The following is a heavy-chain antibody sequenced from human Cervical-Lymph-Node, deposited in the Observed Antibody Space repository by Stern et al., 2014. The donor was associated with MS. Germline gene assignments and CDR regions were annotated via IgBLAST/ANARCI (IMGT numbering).Heavy chain of an antibody. D-gene: IGHD3-10*01. V-gene: IGHV3-74*01. CDR2: ITADGTGP. J-gene: IGHJ3*01. CDR1: GFTFRTSW. CDR3: TRDRGGDDAFDL. Sequence: EVQLVESGGGLVQPGESLTLSCAASGFTFRTSWMHWVRQAPGKGPVWVSRITADGTGPFYADSFQGRFTNSKDNARNTLYLHVNGLRADDTAVYYCTRDRGGDDAFDLWGQGTMVTVSS.